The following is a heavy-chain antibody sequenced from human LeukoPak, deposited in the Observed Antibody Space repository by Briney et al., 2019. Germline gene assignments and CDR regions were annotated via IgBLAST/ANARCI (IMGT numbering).Heavy chain of an antibody. CDR1: GDSMIDNNFY. J-gene: IGHJ4*02. Sequence: SETLSLTCTVSGDSMIDNNFYWGWTRQSPQKGLEWIASIYYNGKSLYNPSLKSRVTISVDASKSQISLRLSSVAAADTAVYYCARGGFGVVRDFWGRGILVTVSS. V-gene: IGHV4-39*07. CDR2: IYYNGKS. D-gene: IGHD3-3*01. CDR3: ARGGFGVVRDF.